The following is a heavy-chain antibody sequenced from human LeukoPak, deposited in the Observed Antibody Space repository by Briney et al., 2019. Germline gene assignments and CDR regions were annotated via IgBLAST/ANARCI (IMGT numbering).Heavy chain of an antibody. CDR3: ARAMSYGCGDYTYFDY. CDR1: GLTVSSNY. D-gene: IGHD4-17*01. Sequence: GGTLRLSCAASGLTVSSNYMSWVRQPPGKGLEWVTDIYYGGCTYYSDSVKGRFTISRDNSKNPLYLQMNSLRAADTAVDYCARAMSYGCGDYTYFDYWGQGTLVTVSS. V-gene: IGHV3-53*01. J-gene: IGHJ4*02. CDR2: IYYGGCT.